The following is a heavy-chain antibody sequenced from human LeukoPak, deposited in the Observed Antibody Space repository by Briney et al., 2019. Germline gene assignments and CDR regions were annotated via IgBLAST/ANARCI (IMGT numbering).Heavy chain of an antibody. CDR2: ISAYNGNT. D-gene: IGHD1-7*01. Sequence: ASVKVSCKASGYTFTSYGISWVRQAPGQGLEWMGWISAYNGNTNYAQKLQGRVTMTTDTSTSTAYMELRSLRSDDTAVYYCAREPWNYAFVGVRFDYWGQGTLVTVSS. CDR3: AREPWNYAFVGVRFDY. J-gene: IGHJ4*02. V-gene: IGHV1-18*01. CDR1: GYTFTSYG.